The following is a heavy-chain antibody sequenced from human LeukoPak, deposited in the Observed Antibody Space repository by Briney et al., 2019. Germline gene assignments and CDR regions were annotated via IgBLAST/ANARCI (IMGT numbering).Heavy chain of an antibody. D-gene: IGHD2-15*01. J-gene: IGHJ4*02. Sequence: GGSLRLSCAASGFTFSNYAMNWVRQAPGKGLEWVSGLSGSGDNTFYADSVKGRFTISRDNSKYTLYLQMSSLRAEDTAVCYCATGCRGGSCTDSGFDYWGQGTLVTLSS. CDR3: ATGCRGGSCTDSGFDY. V-gene: IGHV3-23*01. CDR2: LSGSGDNT. CDR1: GFTFSNYA.